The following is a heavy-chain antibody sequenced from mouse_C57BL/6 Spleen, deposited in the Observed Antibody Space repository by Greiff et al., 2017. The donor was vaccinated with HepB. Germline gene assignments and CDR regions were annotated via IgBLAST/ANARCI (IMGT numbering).Heavy chain of an antibody. CDR3: AREEDYWYFDV. Sequence: VQLQESGAELARPGASVKLSCKASGYTFTSYGISWVKQRTGQGLEWIGEIYPRSGNTYYNEKFKGKATLTADKSSSTAYMELRSLTSEDSAVYFCAREEDYWYFDVWGTGTTVTVSS. J-gene: IGHJ1*03. CDR1: GYTFTSYG. V-gene: IGHV1-81*01. CDR2: IYPRSGNT.